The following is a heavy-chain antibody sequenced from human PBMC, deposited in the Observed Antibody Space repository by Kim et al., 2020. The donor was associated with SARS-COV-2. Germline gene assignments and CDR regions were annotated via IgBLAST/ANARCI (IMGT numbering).Heavy chain of an antibody. CDR1: GGSFSGYY. J-gene: IGHJ6*02. V-gene: IGHV4-34*01. D-gene: IGHD6-6*01. Sequence: SETLSLTCAVYGGSFSGYYWSWIRQPPGKGLEWIGEINHSGSTNYNPSLKSRVTISVDTSKNQFSLKLSSVTAADTAVYYCAGDGYSSSFYGMDVWGQGTTVTVSS. CDR3: AGDGYSSSFYGMDV. CDR2: INHSGST.